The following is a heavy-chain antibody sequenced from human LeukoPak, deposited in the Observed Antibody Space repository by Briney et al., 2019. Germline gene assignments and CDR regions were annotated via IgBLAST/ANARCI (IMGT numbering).Heavy chain of an antibody. CDR2: IWYDGSNK. Sequence: PGRSLRLSCAASGFTFSSYGMHWVRQAPGKGPEWVAVIWYDGSNKYYADSVKGRFTISRDNSKNTLYLQMNSLRAEDTAVYYCAIDHYGDYGGYWGQGTLVTVSS. J-gene: IGHJ4*02. CDR3: AIDHYGDYGGY. V-gene: IGHV3-33*01. D-gene: IGHD4-17*01. CDR1: GFTFSSYG.